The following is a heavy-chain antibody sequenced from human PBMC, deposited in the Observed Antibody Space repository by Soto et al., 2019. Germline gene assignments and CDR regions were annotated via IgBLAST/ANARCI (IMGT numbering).Heavy chain of an antibody. D-gene: IGHD3-10*01. Sequence: EVQLLESGGGLVQPGGSLRLSCAGSGFSFSSHAVSWVRQAPGKGLECVSSITNTGGSTYYADSVKGRFTISRDNSKNTVYLPMNSLRAEDTAVYYCAKAGYGSGSYYTLSFDYWGQGSLVTVSS. V-gene: IGHV3-23*01. CDR2: ITNTGGST. CDR1: GFSFSSHA. J-gene: IGHJ4*02. CDR3: AKAGYGSGSYYTLSFDY.